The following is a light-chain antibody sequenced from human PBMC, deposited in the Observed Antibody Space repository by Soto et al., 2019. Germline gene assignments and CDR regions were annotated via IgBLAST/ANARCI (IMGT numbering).Light chain of an antibody. Sequence: EIVLTQSPATLSLSPGERATLSCRASQSMSSYLAWYQQKPGQAPRLLIYDASNRATGIPARFSGSGSGTDFTLTISSLEPEDFAVYYCQQRLNWPITFGQGTRLEIK. CDR3: QQRLNWPIT. V-gene: IGKV3-11*01. CDR2: DAS. J-gene: IGKJ5*01. CDR1: QSMSSY.